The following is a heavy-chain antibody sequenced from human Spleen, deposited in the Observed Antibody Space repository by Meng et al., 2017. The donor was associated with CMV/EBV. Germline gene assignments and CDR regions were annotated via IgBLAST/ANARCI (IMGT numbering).Heavy chain of an antibody. CDR2: IIPIFGTA. CDR1: GGTFSSYA. J-gene: IGHJ4*02. Sequence: VKVSCKASGGTFSSYAISWVRQAPGQGLEWMGGIIPIFGTANYAQKFQGRVTITTDESTSTAYMELSSLRSEDTAVYYCARGADSSGYYYYFDYWGQGTLVTVS. V-gene: IGHV1-69*05. D-gene: IGHD3-22*01. CDR3: ARGADSSGYYYYFDY.